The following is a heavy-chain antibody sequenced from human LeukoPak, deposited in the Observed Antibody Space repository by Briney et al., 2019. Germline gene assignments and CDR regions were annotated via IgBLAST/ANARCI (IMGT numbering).Heavy chain of an antibody. Sequence: GGSLRLSCAASGFTFSSYSMNWVRQAPGKGLEWVSSISSSSSYIYYADSVKGRFTISRDNAKNSLYLQTNSLRAEDTAVYYCARVGTSWYGMDVWGQGTTVTVSS. CDR1: GFTFSSYS. D-gene: IGHD1-1*01. J-gene: IGHJ6*02. CDR2: ISSSSSYI. V-gene: IGHV3-21*01. CDR3: ARVGTSWYGMDV.